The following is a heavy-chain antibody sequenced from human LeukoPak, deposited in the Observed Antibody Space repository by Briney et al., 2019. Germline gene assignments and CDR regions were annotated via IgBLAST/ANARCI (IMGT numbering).Heavy chain of an antibody. J-gene: IGHJ5*02. D-gene: IGHD6-19*01. CDR3: AGAGRGSGWSWFWFDP. CDR1: GGSIRSGDYY. CDR2: IYYSGST. Sequence: PSETLSLTCTVSGGSIRSGDYYWSWIPQPPGRGLEWIGYIYYSGSTYYNPSLKSRVPISVDTSKHQFSLKLSSVAGADTAVYCCAGAGRGSGWSWFWFDPWGEGTLVTVSS. V-gene: IGHV4-30-4*01.